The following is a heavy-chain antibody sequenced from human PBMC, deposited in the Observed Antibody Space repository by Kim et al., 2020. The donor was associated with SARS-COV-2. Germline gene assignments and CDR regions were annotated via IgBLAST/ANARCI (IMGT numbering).Heavy chain of an antibody. D-gene: IGHD6-25*01. V-gene: IGHV4-59*01. CDR1: GGSISSYY. CDR2: IYYSGSA. J-gene: IGHJ6*02. CDR3: ARDAGSSGLGYYYYYGMDV. Sequence: SETLSLTCTVSGGSISSYYWNWIRQPLGKGLEWIGNIYYSGSANYNPSLKSRVTISVDTSKNQFSLKLSSVTAADTAVYFCARDAGSSGLGYYYYYGMDVWGQGTTVTVSS.